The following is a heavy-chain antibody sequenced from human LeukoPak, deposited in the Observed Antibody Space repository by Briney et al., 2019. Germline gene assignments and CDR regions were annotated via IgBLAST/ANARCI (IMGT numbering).Heavy chain of an antibody. CDR2: INPSGGST. CDR3: ARDRFLSATVTTGYDY. CDR1: GYTFTSYY. V-gene: IGHV1-46*01. J-gene: IGHJ4*02. D-gene: IGHD4-17*01. Sequence: ASVKVSCKASGYTFTSYYMHWVRRAPGQGLEWVGIINPSGGSTSYAQKFQGRVTMTRDTSTSTVYMELSSLRSEDTAVYYCARDRFLSATVTTGYDYWGQGTLVTVSS.